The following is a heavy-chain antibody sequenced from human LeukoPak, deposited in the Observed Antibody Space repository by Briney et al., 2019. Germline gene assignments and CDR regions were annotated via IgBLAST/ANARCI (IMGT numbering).Heavy chain of an antibody. CDR1: GFTFSNDW. Sequence: GGSLRLSCAASGFTFSNDWMHWVRQAPGKGLVWVSRINTDGSTTTYADSVKGRFTISRDNAKNTLYLQMNSLRAEDTAVYYCARGRGGSYHYWGQGTLVTVSS. J-gene: IGHJ4*02. D-gene: IGHD1-26*01. CDR3: ARGRGGSYHY. CDR2: INTDGSTT. V-gene: IGHV3-74*01.